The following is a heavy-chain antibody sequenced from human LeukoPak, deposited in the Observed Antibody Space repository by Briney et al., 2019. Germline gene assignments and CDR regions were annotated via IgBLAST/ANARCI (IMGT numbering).Heavy chain of an antibody. J-gene: IGHJ4*02. D-gene: IGHD5-12*01. Sequence: ASVKVSCKASGGTFSSYAISWVRQAPGRGLEWMGRIIPILGIANYAQKFQGRVTITADKSTSTAYMELSSLRSEDTAVYYCARVYSGYDRSLDYWGQGTLVTVSS. CDR3: ARVYSGYDRSLDY. CDR1: GGTFSSYA. V-gene: IGHV1-69*04. CDR2: IIPILGIA.